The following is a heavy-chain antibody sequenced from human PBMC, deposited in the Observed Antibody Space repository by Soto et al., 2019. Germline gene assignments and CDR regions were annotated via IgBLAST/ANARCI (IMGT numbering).Heavy chain of an antibody. CDR2: IYHGGNI. V-gene: IGHV4-4*02. J-gene: IGHJ6*02. CDR3: ARVGWSVAALFSYYCYGMDV. CDR1: GGSINSNDW. Sequence: SETLSLTCAVSGGSINSNDWWNWVRQPPGKGLEWIGEIYHGGNINYNPSLKSRVTISMDKSKNQFSLNLSSVTAADTAVYYCARVGWSVAALFSYYCYGMDVWGQGTTVTVSS. D-gene: IGHD2-15*01.